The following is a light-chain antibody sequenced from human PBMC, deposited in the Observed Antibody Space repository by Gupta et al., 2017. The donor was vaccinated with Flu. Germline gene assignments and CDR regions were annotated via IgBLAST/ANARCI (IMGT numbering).Light chain of an antibody. V-gene: IGLV2-11*01. CDR1: SSDVGGYNY. CDR2: DVT. Sequence: QSALTQPRSVSGSPGLSVTIPCPGTSSDVGGYNYVSWYQQHPGKAPKLMIYDVTKRPSGVPDRFSGSKSDNTASLTISGLQAEDEADYYCCSYAGSFWVFGGGTKLTVL. J-gene: IGLJ3*02. CDR3: CSYAGSFWV.